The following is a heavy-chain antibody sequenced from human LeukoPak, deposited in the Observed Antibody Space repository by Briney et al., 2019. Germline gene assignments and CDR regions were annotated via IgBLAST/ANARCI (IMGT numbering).Heavy chain of an antibody. CDR3: ARDYCSSTSCLLDY. Sequence: GGSLRLSCAASGFTFSTYAMHWVRQAPGKGLECVSAISSNGGSTYYANSVKGRFTISRDNSKNTLYLQMGSLRAEDMAVYYCARDYCSSTSCLLDYWGQGTLVTVSS. D-gene: IGHD2-2*01. J-gene: IGHJ4*02. V-gene: IGHV3-64*01. CDR1: GFTFSTYA. CDR2: ISSNGGST.